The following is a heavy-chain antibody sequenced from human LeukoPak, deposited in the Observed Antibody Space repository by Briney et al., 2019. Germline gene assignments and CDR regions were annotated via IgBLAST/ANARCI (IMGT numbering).Heavy chain of an antibody. CDR3: ASLRGYCSSTSCYMGSYYYGMDV. V-gene: IGHV4-34*01. Sequence: NSSETLSLTCAVYGGSFRGYYWSWIRQPPGKGLEWIGEINHSGSTNYNPSLKSRVTISVDTSKNQFSLKLSSVTAADTAVYYCASLRGYCSSTSCYMGSYYYGMDVWGQGTTVTVSS. D-gene: IGHD2-2*02. CDR1: GGSFRGYY. J-gene: IGHJ6*02. CDR2: INHSGST.